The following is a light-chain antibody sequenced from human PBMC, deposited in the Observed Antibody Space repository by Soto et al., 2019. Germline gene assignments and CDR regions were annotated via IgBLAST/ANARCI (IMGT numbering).Light chain of an antibody. J-gene: IGKJ5*01. CDR2: DAS. CDR3: QQHSNWPPIT. CDR1: QSVSSY. V-gene: IGKV3-11*01. Sequence: EIVLTQSPATLSLSPGARATLSCRASQSVSSYLAWYQQKPGQAPRLLIYDASDRATGIPGRFSGSGSGTDFTLTISSLEPEDFAAYYCQQHSNWPPITFGQGTRLEI.